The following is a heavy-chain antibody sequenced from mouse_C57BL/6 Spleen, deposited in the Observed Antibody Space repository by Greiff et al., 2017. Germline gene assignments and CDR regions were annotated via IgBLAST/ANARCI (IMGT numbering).Heavy chain of an antibody. J-gene: IGHJ4*01. CDR1: GYAFSSYW. CDR3: ARLILGGYERKMDY. CDR2: IYPGDGDT. V-gene: IGHV1-80*01. Sequence: QVQLQQSGAELVKPGASVKISCKASGYAFSSYWMNWVKQRPGKGLEWIGQIYPGDGDTNYNGKFKGKATLTADKSSSTAYMQLSSLTSEDSAVYFCARLILGGYERKMDYWGQGTSVTVSS. D-gene: IGHD2-2*01.